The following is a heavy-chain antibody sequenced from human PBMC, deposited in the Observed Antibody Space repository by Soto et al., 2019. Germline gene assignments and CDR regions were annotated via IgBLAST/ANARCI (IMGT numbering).Heavy chain of an antibody. CDR1: GLSVTANY. J-gene: IGHJ3*02. V-gene: IGHV3-53*01. D-gene: IGHD5-18*01. Sequence: VQLVESGGGLIQPGGSLRLICGASGLSVTANYMTWVRQAPGRGLEWLSIIYRGGGTYYADSLKGRAIISRDGSRNMVFLQMNSLTAEDAGVYYCARRDDSETFDIWGRGTAVNVSS. CDR3: ARRDDSETFDI. CDR2: IYRGGGT.